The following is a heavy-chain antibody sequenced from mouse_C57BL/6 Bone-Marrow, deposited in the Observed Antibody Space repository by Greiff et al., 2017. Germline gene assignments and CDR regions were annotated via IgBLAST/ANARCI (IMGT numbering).Heavy chain of an antibody. Sequence: VQLQQPGAELVMPGASVKLSCKASGYTFTSYWMHWVKQRPGQGLEWIGEIDPSDSYTNYNQKFKGKSTLTVEKSSSTAYMQLSSLTSEHSAVYSCASEGWHYYDKSYWSIDVWGTGTTVTVSS. CDR1: GYTFTSYW. CDR2: IDPSDSYT. CDR3: ASEGWHYYDKSYWSIDV. V-gene: IGHV1-69*01. J-gene: IGHJ1*03. D-gene: IGHD2-4*01.